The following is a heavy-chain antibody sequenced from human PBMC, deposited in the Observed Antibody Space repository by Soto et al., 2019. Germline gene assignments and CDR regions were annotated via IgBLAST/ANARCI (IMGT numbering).Heavy chain of an antibody. CDR2: ISASGSSI. CDR1: GFTFGDYY. D-gene: IGHD6-6*01. CDR3: ARVASSSSGVIFDY. Sequence: QVHLVESGGNLVEPGGPLRLSCAGSGFTFGDYYMSWIRQAPGRGLEWISYISASGSSIYYADSVKGRFAISRDNAKNSLSLQLTRLRAEDTAVYYFARVASSSSGVIFDYWGQGTLVTVSS. V-gene: IGHV3-11*01. J-gene: IGHJ4*02.